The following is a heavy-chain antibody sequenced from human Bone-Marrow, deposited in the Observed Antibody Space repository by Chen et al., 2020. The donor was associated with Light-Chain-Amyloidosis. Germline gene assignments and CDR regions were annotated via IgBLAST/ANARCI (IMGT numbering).Heavy chain of an antibody. V-gene: IGHV3-7*01. CDR3: ARSPTGASQAFDI. Sequence: EVQLVESGGGLVQPGGSLRLSCVASGFTFSNYWMNWVHQAPGAGLEWVANIRQSGTEKNYVDSVEDRFTISRDNAKNSMYLQINSLRVDDTAVYYCARSPTGASQAFDIWGQGTTVIVS. J-gene: IGHJ3*02. CDR2: IRQSGTEK. D-gene: IGHD4-17*01. CDR1: GFTFSNYW.